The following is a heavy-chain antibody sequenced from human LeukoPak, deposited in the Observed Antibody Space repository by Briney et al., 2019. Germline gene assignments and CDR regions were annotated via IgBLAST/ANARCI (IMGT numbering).Heavy chain of an antibody. CDR1: GFAFNAYA. V-gene: IGHV3-23*01. CDR3: ARGRRRGAAAGVYFDY. CDR2: ISGSGGNT. Sequence: GGSLRLSCAASGFAFNAYAMSWVRQAPGQGLDWVSAISGSGGNTYYADSVKGRFTISRDNSKNTLYLQMNSLRAEDTAVYYCARGRRRGAAAGVYFDYWGQGTLVTVSS. D-gene: IGHD6-13*01. J-gene: IGHJ4*02.